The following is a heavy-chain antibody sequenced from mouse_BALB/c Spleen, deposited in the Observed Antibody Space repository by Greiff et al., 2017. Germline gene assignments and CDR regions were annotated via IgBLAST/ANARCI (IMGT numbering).Heavy chain of an antibody. CDR3: ARREVRRWFAY. Sequence: EVKLVESGGDLVKPGGSLKLSCAASGFTFSSYGISWVRQTPDKRLEWVATISSGGSYTYYPDSVKGRFTISRDNAKNTLYLQMSSLKSEDTAMYYCARREVRRWFAYWGQGTLVTVSA. V-gene: IGHV5-6*02. D-gene: IGHD2-14*01. J-gene: IGHJ3*01. CDR1: GFTFSSYG. CDR2: ISSGGSYT.